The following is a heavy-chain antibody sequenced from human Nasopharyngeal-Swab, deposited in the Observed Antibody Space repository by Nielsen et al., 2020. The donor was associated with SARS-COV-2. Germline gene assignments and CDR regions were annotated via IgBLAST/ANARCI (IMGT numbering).Heavy chain of an antibody. D-gene: IGHD5-12*01. CDR2: ISYDGSIK. Sequence: GESLKISCAASGFTFSDYYMAWVRQAPGKGLEWVAVISYDGSIKKSADSVEGRFTISRDNSKNTLYLQMNSLRADDTAVYYCARGGSSGESSFDYWGQGTLVTVSA. CDR3: ARGGSSGESSFDY. CDR1: GFTFSDYY. V-gene: IGHV3-30-3*01. J-gene: IGHJ4*02.